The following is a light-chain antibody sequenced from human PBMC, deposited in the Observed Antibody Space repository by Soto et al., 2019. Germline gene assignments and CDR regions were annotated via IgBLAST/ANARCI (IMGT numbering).Light chain of an antibody. CDR2: SHN. CDR3: ASWDDRRNGYV. J-gene: IGLJ1*01. CDR1: SSNIGSNA. Sequence: QSVLTQPPSASGTPGQRVTISCSGSSSNIGSNAVNWYQHLPRASPRLLIYSHNQRPSGVPDRFSGSRVGTSAFLAISGLQSDDEAYYYCASWDDRRNGYVFGTGTKVTVL. V-gene: IGLV1-44*01.